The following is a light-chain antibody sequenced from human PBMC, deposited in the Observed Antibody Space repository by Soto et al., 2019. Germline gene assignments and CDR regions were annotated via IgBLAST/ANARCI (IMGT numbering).Light chain of an antibody. Sequence: DIPMNQSPSTLSATVGDRVTILCRASQGLSIWLAWYRQKPGRAPKLLIHDASSLESGVPSRFSGSGSGTDFTLSVSRLEPEDFAVYFCQQYGSSPATCGQGTKV. V-gene: IGKV1-5*02. CDR1: QGLSIW. CDR2: DAS. CDR3: QQYGSSPAT. J-gene: IGKJ1*01.